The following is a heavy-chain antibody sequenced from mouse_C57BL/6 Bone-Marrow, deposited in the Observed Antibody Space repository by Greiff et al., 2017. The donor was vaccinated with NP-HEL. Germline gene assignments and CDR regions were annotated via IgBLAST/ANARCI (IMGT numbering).Heavy chain of an antibody. V-gene: IGHV1-75*01. Sequence: VQLQQSGPELVKPGASVKISCKASGYTFTDYYINWVKQRPGQGLEWIGWIFPGSGSTYYNEKFKGKATLTVDKSSSTAYMLLSSLTSEDSAVYFCARRNYYGSRVYYFDYWGQGTTLTVSS. J-gene: IGHJ2*01. D-gene: IGHD1-1*01. CDR1: GYTFTDYY. CDR3: ARRNYYGSRVYYFDY. CDR2: IFPGSGST.